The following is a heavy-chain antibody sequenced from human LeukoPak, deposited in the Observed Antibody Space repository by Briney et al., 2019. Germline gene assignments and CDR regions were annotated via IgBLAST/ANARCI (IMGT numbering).Heavy chain of an antibody. V-gene: IGHV3-30*02. D-gene: IGHD2-21*01. J-gene: IGHJ4*02. CDR1: GFPFSNYG. Sequence: PGGSLRLSCAASGFPFSNYGMHWVRQAPDKGLEWVAYIRFDGSRKYNADSVKGRVTISRDNSKNTVYLQMNGLRAEDTAVYYCAKDIVLGNAFDYWGQGTLVTVSS. CDR2: IRFDGSRK. CDR3: AKDIVLGNAFDY.